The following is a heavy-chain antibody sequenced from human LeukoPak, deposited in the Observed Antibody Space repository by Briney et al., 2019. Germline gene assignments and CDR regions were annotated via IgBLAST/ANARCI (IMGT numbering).Heavy chain of an antibody. CDR1: GFTVSGHY. J-gene: IGHJ4*02. CDR3: ARKKGVYGSGSYDN. CDR2: INSGGTT. D-gene: IGHD3-10*01. V-gene: IGHV3-53*01. Sequence: PGGSLRLSCAASGFTVSGHYWSWVRQAPGKGLEWVSQINSGGTTYYADSVKGRFTISRDNSKNTLYLQMNSLRAEDTAVYHCARKKGVYGSGSYDNWGPGTLVTVSS.